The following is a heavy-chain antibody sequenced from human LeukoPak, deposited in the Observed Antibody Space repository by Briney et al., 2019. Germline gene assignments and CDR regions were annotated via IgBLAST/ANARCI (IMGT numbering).Heavy chain of an antibody. CDR3: ASSSYSCSSS. D-gene: IGHD6-6*01. CDR1: GFTFTNYW. Sequence: PGGSLRLSCAASGFTFTNYWMIWVRQAPGKGLEWVANINEDGSEKYYVGSVEGRFTISRDNAKNSVSLQMNSLRADDTAMYYCASSSYSCSSSWGQGTLVTVSS. V-gene: IGHV3-7*01. J-gene: IGHJ5*02. CDR2: INEDGSEK.